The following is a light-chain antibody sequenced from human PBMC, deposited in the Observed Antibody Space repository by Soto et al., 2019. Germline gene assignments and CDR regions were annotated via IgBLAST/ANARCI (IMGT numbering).Light chain of an antibody. V-gene: IGKV4-1*01. CDR3: QQYYNTPYT. Sequence: DILMTQSPDSLAVSLGERATINCKSSQSLLYTSNNKNYLAWYQQKPGQPPKLLIYWASTRESGVPDRFSGSGSGTDFTLTISSLQAEDVAVFYCQQYYNTPYTFGQGTKLEIK. CDR2: WAS. CDR1: QSLLYTSNNKNY. J-gene: IGKJ2*01.